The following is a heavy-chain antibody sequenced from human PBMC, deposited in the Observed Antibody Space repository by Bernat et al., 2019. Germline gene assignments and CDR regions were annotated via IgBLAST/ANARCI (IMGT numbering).Heavy chain of an antibody. Sequence: EVQLVESGGGLVQPGGSLRLSCAASGFTFSSYWMSWVRQAPGKGLEWVANIKQDGSEKYYVDSVKGRFTISRDNAKNSLYLQMNSLRAEDTAVYYCARDPLRRYYDSSGSRPYFDYWGQGTLVTVYS. CDR3: ARDPLRRYYDSSGSRPYFDY. CDR2: IKQDGSEK. J-gene: IGHJ4*02. D-gene: IGHD3-22*01. V-gene: IGHV3-7*01. CDR1: GFTFSSYW.